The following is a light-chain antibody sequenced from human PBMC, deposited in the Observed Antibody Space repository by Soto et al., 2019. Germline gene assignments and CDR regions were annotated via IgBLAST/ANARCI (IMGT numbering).Light chain of an antibody. V-gene: IGLV1-44*01. CDR1: SSNIGSNT. CDR2: SNN. Sequence: QSVLTQPPSAYGTPGQRVTISCSGSSSNIGSNTVNWYQQLPGTAPKLLIYSNNQRPSGVPDRFSGSKSGTSASLAISGLQSEDEADYYCAAWEDSLNVVVFGGGTKLTVL. CDR3: AAWEDSLNVVV. J-gene: IGLJ2*01.